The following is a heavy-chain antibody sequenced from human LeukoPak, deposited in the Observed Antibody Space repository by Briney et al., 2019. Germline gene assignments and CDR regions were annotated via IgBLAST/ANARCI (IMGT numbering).Heavy chain of an antibody. D-gene: IGHD6-19*01. CDR2: IYQSETA. CDR3: LGSGWYGGGY. V-gene: IGHV4-38-2*02. J-gene: IGHJ4*02. CDR1: GYSISSGYF. Sequence: PSETLSLTCTVSGYSISSGYFWGWMRQPPGKGLEWIGSIYQSETAHYNPSLKSRVTISVDTSKNQFSLKLSSVTAADTAVYYCLGSGWYGGGYWGQGTLVTVSS.